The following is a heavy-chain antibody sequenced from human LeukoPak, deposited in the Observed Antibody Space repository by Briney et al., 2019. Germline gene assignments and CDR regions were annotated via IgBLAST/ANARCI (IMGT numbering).Heavy chain of an antibody. CDR1: GFPFSIHA. D-gene: IGHD2-15*01. CDR2: FRNGKT. J-gene: IGHJ5*02. V-gene: IGHV3-23*01. CDR3: VREAGYCAPVCVKTNWIDP. Sequence: GGPLRLFCAACGFPFSIHAMIGPRSPRGGAGEGVAAFRNGKTYYADSVRGRFAISRDDSTNTVYLHMNSLRDEDTALYHCVREAGYCAPVCVKTNWIDPWGQGTLVTVSS.